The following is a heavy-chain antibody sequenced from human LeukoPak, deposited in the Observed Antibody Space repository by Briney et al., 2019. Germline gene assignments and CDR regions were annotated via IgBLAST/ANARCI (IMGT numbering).Heavy chain of an antibody. Sequence: ASVKVSCKASGYTFTSYDINWVRQATGQGLEWMGWVNPNSGNTGYAQKFQGRVTMTRNTSISTAYMELSSLRSEDTAVYYCARARLYGDYRRHWYFDLWGRGTLVTVSS. CDR1: GYTFTSYD. CDR3: ARARLYGDYRRHWYFDL. D-gene: IGHD4-17*01. J-gene: IGHJ2*01. CDR2: VNPNSGNT. V-gene: IGHV1-8*01.